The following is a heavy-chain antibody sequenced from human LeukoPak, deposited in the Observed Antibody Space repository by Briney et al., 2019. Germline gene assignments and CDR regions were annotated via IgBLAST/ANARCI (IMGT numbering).Heavy chain of an antibody. V-gene: IGHV3-66*01. CDR1: GFTVSTNY. J-gene: IGHJ3*02. CDR2: IYTGGST. Sequence: GRSLRLSCAASGFTVSTNYMSWVRQAPGKGLEWVSVIYTGGSTYYADSVKGRFTISRDNSKNTLYLQMNSLRAEDTAVYYCARSSTGYCSSSSCYPAFDMWGQGTMVTVSS. CDR3: ARSSTGYCSSSSCYPAFDM. D-gene: IGHD2-2*01.